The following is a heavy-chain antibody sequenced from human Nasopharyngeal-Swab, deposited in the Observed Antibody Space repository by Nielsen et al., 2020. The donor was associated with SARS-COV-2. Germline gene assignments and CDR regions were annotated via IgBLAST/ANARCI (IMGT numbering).Heavy chain of an antibody. CDR2: ISSSGSTI. D-gene: IGHD3-3*01. V-gene: IGHV3-11*04. Sequence: GESLKISCAASGFTSSDYYMSWIRQAPGKGLEWLSYISSSGSTIHYADSVKGRFTISRDNAKNSLYLQMNSLRDEDTAVYYCAREYYDFWSGYIDYYYGMDVWGQGTTVTVSS. CDR3: AREYYDFWSGYIDYYYGMDV. CDR1: GFTSSDYY. J-gene: IGHJ6*02.